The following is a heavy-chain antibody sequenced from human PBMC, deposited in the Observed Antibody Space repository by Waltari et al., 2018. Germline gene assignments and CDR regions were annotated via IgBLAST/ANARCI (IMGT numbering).Heavy chain of an antibody. Sequence: EVQLEQSGAEVKKPGESLKISCNGSGYRFAKSWIGWVRQMPGNGLEWMGVIYPGDSNHRYSLAFQGQVTSSAETSISTAYLQGSSLKASDTTIYFCARQNIHSYGYGYFDFWGQGTLVTVSS. CDR3: ARQNIHSYGYGYFDF. D-gene: IGHD5-18*01. CDR1: GYRFAKSW. J-gene: IGHJ4*02. V-gene: IGHV5-51*01. CDR2: IYPGDSNH.